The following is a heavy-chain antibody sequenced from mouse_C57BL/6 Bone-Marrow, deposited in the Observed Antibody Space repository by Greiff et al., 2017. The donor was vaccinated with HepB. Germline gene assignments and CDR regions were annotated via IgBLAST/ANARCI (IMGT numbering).Heavy chain of an antibody. CDR2: INPGSGGT. J-gene: IGHJ3*01. D-gene: IGHD2-2*01. Sequence: QVHVKQSGAELVRPGTSVKVSCKASGYAFTNYLIEWVKQRPGQGLEWIGVINPGSGGTNYNEKFKGKATLTADKSSSTAYMQLSSLTSEDSAVYFCARRRYMVTPFAYWGQGTLVTVSA. V-gene: IGHV1-54*01. CDR3: ARRRYMVTPFAY. CDR1: GYAFTNYL.